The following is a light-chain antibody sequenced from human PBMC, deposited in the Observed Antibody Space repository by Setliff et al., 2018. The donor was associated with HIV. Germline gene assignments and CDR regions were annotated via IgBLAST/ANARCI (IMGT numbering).Light chain of an antibody. CDR1: SSNIGNNA. CDR3: ASWDDGLDGWV. CDR2: SDS. J-gene: IGLJ3*02. V-gene: IGLV1-44*01. Sequence: SVLTQPPSASGTPGQRVSISCSGSSSNIGNNAANWYQQVPGTAPKLLIFSDSHRPSGVPDRFSGSKSGTSASLAISGLQSGDEADYYCASWDDGLDGWVFGGGTKVTVL.